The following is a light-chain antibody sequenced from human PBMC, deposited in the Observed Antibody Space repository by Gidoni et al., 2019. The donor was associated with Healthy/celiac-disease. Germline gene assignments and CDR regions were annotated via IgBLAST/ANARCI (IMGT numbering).Light chain of an antibody. V-gene: IGKV1-8*01. CDR1: QGISSY. CDR2: AAS. J-gene: IGKJ1*01. CDR3: QQYYSYPWT. Sequence: AIRMTQSPSSFSASTGDRVTITCLDSQGISSYLAWYQQKPGKAPKLLIYAASTLQSGVPSRFSGSGSGTDFTLTISCLQSEDVATYYCQQYYSYPWTFXQXTKVEIK.